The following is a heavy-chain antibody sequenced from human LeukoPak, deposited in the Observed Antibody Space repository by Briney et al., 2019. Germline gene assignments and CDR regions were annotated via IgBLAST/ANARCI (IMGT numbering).Heavy chain of an antibody. CDR1: GFTFSNDW. D-gene: IGHD6-13*01. Sequence: GGSLRLSCAASGFTFSNDWMSWVRQAPGKGLEWVANIKEDGNKEYFVDSVKGRFTISRDNAKNSVYLQMNSLRAEDTAVYYCARIGYSSSSFDYWGQGTLVTVSS. CDR3: ARIGYSSSSFDY. V-gene: IGHV3-7*01. J-gene: IGHJ4*02. CDR2: IKEDGNKE.